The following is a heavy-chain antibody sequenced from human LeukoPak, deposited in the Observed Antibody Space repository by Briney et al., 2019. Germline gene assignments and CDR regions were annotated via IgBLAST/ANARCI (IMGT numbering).Heavy chain of an antibody. CDR3: LSVLRFLQRGLDP. Sequence: SETLSLTCTVSGGSISSSSYYWGWIRQPPGKGLGWIGSIYYSGSTYYNPSLKSRVTISVDTSKNQFSLKLSSVTAADTAVYYCLSVLRFLQRGLDPWGQGTLVTVSS. J-gene: IGHJ5*02. CDR1: GGSISSSSYY. CDR2: IYYSGST. D-gene: IGHD3-3*01. V-gene: IGHV4-39*07.